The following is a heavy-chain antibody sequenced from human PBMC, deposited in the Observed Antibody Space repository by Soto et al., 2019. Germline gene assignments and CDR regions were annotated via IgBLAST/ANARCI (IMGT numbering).Heavy chain of an antibody. CDR2: ISGSGGST. CDR3: AKDKVPIAGRGFDS. J-gene: IGHJ3*02. D-gene: IGHD6-13*01. V-gene: IGHV3-23*01. CDR1: RFTFSSYA. Sequence: GGSLRLSCAASRFTFSSYAMIWVRRAPGKGLEWLSAISGSGGSTYHADSVKGRFTIAGDNSKNTLYLQMNSLRAEDTAVYYCAKDKVPIAGRGFDSWGQGTMVSVSS.